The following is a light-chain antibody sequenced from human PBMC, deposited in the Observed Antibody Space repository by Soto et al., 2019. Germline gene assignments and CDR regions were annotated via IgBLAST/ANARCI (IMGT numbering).Light chain of an antibody. J-gene: IGKJ1*01. CDR1: QSICSW. CDR3: QQYKSHRRT. Sequence: DIQMTQSPSTLSASVGDRVTITCRASQSICSWLAWYQQKPGKAPKLLINKASSLESGVPSRFSGSGSGTEFTLTISSLQPDDFATYYCQQYKSHRRTFGQGTKVDIK. CDR2: KAS. V-gene: IGKV1-5*03.